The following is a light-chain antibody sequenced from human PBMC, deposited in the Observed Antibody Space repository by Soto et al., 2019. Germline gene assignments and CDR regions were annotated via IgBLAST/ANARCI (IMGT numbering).Light chain of an antibody. CDR3: QQYGGTPYT. Sequence: EIVLTQSPGTLSLSPGERATLSCRASQSVRSNYLAWYQQKPGQAPRLLIYAASSRATGIPDRFSGTGSETDFTLTISSLEPEDFAVYYCQQYGGTPYTFGQGTKLEIK. CDR2: AAS. J-gene: IGKJ2*01. CDR1: QSVRSNY. V-gene: IGKV3-20*01.